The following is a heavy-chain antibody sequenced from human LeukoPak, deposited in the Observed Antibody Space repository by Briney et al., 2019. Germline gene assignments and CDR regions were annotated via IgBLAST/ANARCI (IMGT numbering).Heavy chain of an antibody. D-gene: IGHD3-22*01. CDR3: ARAVSDYYDSSGYYYSFDY. V-gene: IGHV4-34*01. CDR1: GGSFSGYY. CDR2: INHSGST. J-gene: IGHJ4*02. Sequence: PSETLSLTCAVYGGSFSGYYWSWIRQPPGKGLEWIGEINHSGSTNYNPSLKSRVTISVDTSKNQFSLKLSSVTAADTAVYYCARAVSDYYDSSGYYYSFDYWGQGTLLTVSS.